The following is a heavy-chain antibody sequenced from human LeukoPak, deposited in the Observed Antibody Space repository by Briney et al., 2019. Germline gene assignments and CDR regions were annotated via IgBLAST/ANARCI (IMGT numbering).Heavy chain of an antibody. J-gene: IGHJ3*02. CDR1: GGSPSSGSYY. Sequence: PPETLSLTRTVSGGSPSSGSYYGSSIRQPAGKGLEWIGCIYTSGRINYNPYHKSRVTISVDTSKNQFSLKLTSVTAADTAVYYCARERPSHQSPGELSLLGAFDIWGQGTMVTVSS. CDR2: IYTSGRI. V-gene: IGHV4-61*02. D-gene: IGHD3-16*02. CDR3: ARERPSHQSPGELSLLGAFDI.